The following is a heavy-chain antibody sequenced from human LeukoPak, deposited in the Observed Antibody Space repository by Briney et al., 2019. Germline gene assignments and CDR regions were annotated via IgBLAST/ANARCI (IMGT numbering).Heavy chain of an antibody. CDR2: IYLSGST. Sequence: SENLSLNCTVAGGSISSSSYYWGWIRQPPGKGLEWIGSIYLSGSTYYNPSRKSRVTISVDTSKNQFSLKLSSVTAADTAVYYCARLPLYSNYYYYYMDVWGKGTTVTVSS. D-gene: IGHD4-11*01. V-gene: IGHV4-39*01. CDR1: GGSISSSSYY. CDR3: ARLPLYSNYYYYYMDV. J-gene: IGHJ6*03.